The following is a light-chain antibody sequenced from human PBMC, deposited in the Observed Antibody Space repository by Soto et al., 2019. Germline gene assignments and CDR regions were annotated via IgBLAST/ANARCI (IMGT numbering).Light chain of an antibody. CDR3: SSYASSYTYV. V-gene: IGLV2-14*01. CDR1: SSDVGGYNY. J-gene: IGLJ1*01. Sequence: QSVLTQPASVSGSPGQSITISCTGSSSDVGGYNYVSWYQQHPGKAPKLMIYEVSNRPSGVSNRVSGSKSGNTASLTISGLQAEDEADYYCSSYASSYTYVFGTGTKLTVL. CDR2: EVS.